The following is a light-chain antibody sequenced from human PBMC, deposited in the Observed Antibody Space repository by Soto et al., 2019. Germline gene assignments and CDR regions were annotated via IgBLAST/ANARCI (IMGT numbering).Light chain of an antibody. Sequence: DIQMTQSPSSLSASVGDRVTITCRTSQSINTYLNWYQQKPGKAPKLLIYAASSLQSGVPSRFSGSGFGTDFTLTISSLQPEDFATYYCQQSYSTPITFGQGTRLEIK. CDR3: QQSYSTPIT. V-gene: IGKV1-39*01. J-gene: IGKJ5*01. CDR1: QSINTY. CDR2: AAS.